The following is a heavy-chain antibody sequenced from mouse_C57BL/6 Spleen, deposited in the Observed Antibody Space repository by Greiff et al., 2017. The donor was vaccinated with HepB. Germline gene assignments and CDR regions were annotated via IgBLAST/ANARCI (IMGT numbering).Heavy chain of an antibody. D-gene: IGHD1-1*01. CDR1: GYSFTDYN. CDR2: INPNYGTT. V-gene: IGHV1-39*01. Sequence: EVHLVESGPELVKPGASVKISCKASGYSFTDYNMNWVKQSNGKSLEWIGVINPNYGTTSYNQKFKGKATLTVDQSSSTAYMQLNSLTSEDSAVYYCARGVMYYGSFYAMDYWGQGTSVTVSS. J-gene: IGHJ4*01. CDR3: ARGVMYYGSFYAMDY.